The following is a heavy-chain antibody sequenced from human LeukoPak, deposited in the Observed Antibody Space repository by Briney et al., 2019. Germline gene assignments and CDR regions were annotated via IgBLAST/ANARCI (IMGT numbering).Heavy chain of an antibody. CDR3: ARVASSGYYELDY. V-gene: IGHV3-33*01. D-gene: IGHD3-22*01. Sequence: GRSLRLSCAASGFTFSSYGMHWVRQAPGKGLEWVAVIWYDGSNKYYADSVKGRFTISRDNSKNTLYLQMNSLRAEDTAVYYCARVASSGYYELDYWGQGTLVTVSS. CDR2: IWYDGSNK. J-gene: IGHJ4*02. CDR1: GFTFSSYG.